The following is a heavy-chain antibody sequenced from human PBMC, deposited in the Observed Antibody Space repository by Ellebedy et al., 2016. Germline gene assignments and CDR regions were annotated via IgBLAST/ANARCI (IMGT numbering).Heavy chain of an antibody. CDR2: INGGGMSK. D-gene: IGHD3-10*01. CDR3: ARDAVIYHMDV. Sequence: GGSLRLXXATSGFTFSNYFMNWVRQAPGKGLEWVSNINGGGMSKYYADFVEGRFSISRDNSNNILTLQMSSLRAEDTAVYYCARDAVIYHMDVWGQGTTVTVAS. V-gene: IGHV3-NL1*01. J-gene: IGHJ6*02. CDR1: GFTFSNYF.